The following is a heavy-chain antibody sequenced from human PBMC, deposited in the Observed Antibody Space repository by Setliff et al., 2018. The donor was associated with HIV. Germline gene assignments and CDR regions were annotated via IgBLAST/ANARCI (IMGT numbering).Heavy chain of an antibody. V-gene: IGHV4-4*08. CDR1: GGSIGGYY. J-gene: IGHJ3*01. CDR3: ARVRSYGSAYDAFDV. D-gene: IGHD3-10*01. CDR2: IYSGGST. Sequence: SETLSLTCTVSGGSIGGYYWSWIRQPPGTGLEWLGCIYSGGSTNYNPSLESRVTISLDTSKNQSSLRSTSVTAADTAVYYCARVRSYGSAYDAFDVWGPGTMVTV.